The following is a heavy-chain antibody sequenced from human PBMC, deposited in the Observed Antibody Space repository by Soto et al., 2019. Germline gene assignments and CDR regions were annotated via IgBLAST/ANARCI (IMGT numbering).Heavy chain of an antibody. J-gene: IGHJ4*02. V-gene: IGHV4-59*01. D-gene: IGHD3-3*01. CDR3: ARVVYYDFWSGPYFDY. CDR2: IYYSGST. CDR1: GGSISSYY. Sequence: PSETLSLTCTVSGGSISSYYWSWIRQPPGKGLEWIGYIYYSGSTNYNPSLKSRVTISVDTSKNQFSLKLSSVTAADTAVYYCARVVYYDFWSGPYFDYWGQGTLVTVSS.